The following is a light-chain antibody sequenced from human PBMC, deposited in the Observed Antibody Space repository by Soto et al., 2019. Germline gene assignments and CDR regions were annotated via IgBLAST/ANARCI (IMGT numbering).Light chain of an antibody. J-gene: IGLJ2*01. Sequence: QSVLTQSPSASASLGASVKLTCTLSSGHSSYTIAWHQQQPEKGPRYLMKLNSDGSHSKGDGIPDRFSGSSSGAERYLTISSLQSEDEADYYCQTWGTGIRVFDGGTKVTVL. CDR3: QTWGTGIRV. CDR1: SGHSSYT. CDR2: LNSDGSH. V-gene: IGLV4-69*01.